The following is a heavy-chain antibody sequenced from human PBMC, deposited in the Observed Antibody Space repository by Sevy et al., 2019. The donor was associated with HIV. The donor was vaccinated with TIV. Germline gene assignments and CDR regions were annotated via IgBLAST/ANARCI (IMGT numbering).Heavy chain of an antibody. J-gene: IGHJ4*02. CDR2: IYTSGST. CDR1: GGSISSYY. V-gene: IGHV4-4*07. Sequence: SETLSLTCTVSGGSISSYYWSWIRQPAGKGLEWIGRIYTSGSTNYNPSLKSRVTMSVDTSKNQFSLKLSSVTAADTAVYYCARGLVRGVIPETYFDYWGQGTLVTVSS. CDR3: ARGLVRGVIPETYFDY. D-gene: IGHD3-10*01.